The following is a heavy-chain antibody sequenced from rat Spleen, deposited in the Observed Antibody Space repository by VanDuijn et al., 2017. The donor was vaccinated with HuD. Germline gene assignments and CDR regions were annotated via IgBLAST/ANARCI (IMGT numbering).Heavy chain of an antibody. V-gene: IGHV5-25*01. Sequence: EVQLVESGGGLVQPGGSLKLSCAVSGFTFSNYDMAWVRQDSTKGLEWVASISPGGGSTYYRDSVKGRFTVSRDNAKSTLYLQMDSLRSEDTATYYCARRHYGYTDYFDYWGQGVMVTVSS. J-gene: IGHJ2*01. CDR1: GFTFSNYD. D-gene: IGHD1-6*01. CDR3: ARRHYGYTDYFDY. CDR2: ISPGGGST.